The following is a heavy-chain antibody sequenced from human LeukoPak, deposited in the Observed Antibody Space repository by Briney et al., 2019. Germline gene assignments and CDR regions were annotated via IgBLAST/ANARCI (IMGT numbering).Heavy chain of an antibody. CDR1: GDSISSYY. CDR3: ARYKNYDILTGYYTGWFDP. Sequence: SETLSLTCTVSGDSISSYYWSWIRQPAGKGLEWIGRIYTSGSTNYNPSLKSRVTMSVDTSKNQFSLKLSSVTAADTAVYYCARYKNYDILTGYYTGWFDPWGQGTLVTVSS. J-gene: IGHJ5*02. CDR2: IYTSGST. D-gene: IGHD3-9*01. V-gene: IGHV4-4*07.